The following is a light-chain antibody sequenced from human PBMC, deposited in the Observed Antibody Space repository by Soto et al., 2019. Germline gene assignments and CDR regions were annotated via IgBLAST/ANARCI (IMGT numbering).Light chain of an antibody. V-gene: IGKV3-11*01. CDR3: QQRSNWAT. CDR2: DAS. J-gene: IGKJ3*01. Sequence: VLTQSPATLCLSPGESATLSCRASQSVSRNLAWYQQKPGQAPRLLIYDASNRATGIQASFSGSGSVTESTLTISSLEPEDFAVYYCQQRSNWATCGPGTKVDIK. CDR1: QSVSRN.